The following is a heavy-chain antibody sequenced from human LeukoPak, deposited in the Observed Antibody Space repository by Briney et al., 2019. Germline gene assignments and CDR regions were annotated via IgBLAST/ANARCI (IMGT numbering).Heavy chain of an antibody. V-gene: IGHV4-4*02. CDR1: GGSITNSNYW. CDR3: ARLTGYSSESWFDP. J-gene: IGHJ5*02. Sequence: SGTLSLTCAVSGGSITNSNYWWSWVRQPPGKGLEWIGEIYHTGSTNYNPSLKSRVTISVHTSKNQFSLKLSSVTAADTAVYYCARLTGYSSESWFDPWGQGTLVTVSS. D-gene: IGHD3-9*01. CDR2: IYHTGST.